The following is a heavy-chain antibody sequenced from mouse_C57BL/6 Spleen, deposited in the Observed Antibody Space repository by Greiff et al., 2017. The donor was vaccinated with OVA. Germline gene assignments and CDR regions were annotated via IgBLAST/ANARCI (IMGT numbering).Heavy chain of an antibody. CDR3: ATDYYYGSYYFDY. J-gene: IGHJ2*01. CDR1: GYTFTSYW. Sequence: QVQLKQSGTELVKPGASVKLSCKASGYTFTSYWMHWVKQRPGQGLEWIGNINPSNGGTNYNQKFKGKATLTVDTSSRTAYMQLSSLTSEDSAVYYCATDYYYGSYYFDYWGQGTTLTVSS. V-gene: IGHV1-53*01. D-gene: IGHD1-1*01. CDR2: INPSNGGT.